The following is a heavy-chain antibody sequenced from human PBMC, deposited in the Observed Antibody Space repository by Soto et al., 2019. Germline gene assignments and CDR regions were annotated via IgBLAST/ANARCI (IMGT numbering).Heavy chain of an antibody. V-gene: IGHV4-31*03. D-gene: IGHD6-13*01. CDR3: ARDGAGSSWTRGAFDI. J-gene: IGHJ3*02. CDR2: IYYSGST. CDR1: GGSISSGGYY. Sequence: QVQLQESGPGLVKPSQTLSLTCTVSGGSISSGGYYWSWIRQHPGKGLEWIGYIYYSGSTYYNPSLKSRVTISVDTSKNQFSLKLSSVTAADTAVYYCARDGAGSSWTRGAFDIWGQGTMVTVSS.